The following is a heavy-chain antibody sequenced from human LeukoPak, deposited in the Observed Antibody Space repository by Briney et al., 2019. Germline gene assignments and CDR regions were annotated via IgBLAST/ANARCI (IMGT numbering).Heavy chain of an antibody. V-gene: IGHV4-30-2*01. Sequence: SQTLSLTCAVSGGSISSGGYSWSWIRQPPGKGLEWIGYIYHSGSTYYNPSLKSRVTISVDRSKNQFSLKLSSVTAADTAVYYCARGRQLPYAWFDPWGQGTLVTVSS. CDR3: ARGRQLPYAWFDP. CDR2: IYHSGST. J-gene: IGHJ5*02. D-gene: IGHD2-2*02. CDR1: GGSISSGGYS.